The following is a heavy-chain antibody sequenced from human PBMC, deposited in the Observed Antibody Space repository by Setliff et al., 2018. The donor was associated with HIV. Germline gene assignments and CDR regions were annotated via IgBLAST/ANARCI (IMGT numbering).Heavy chain of an antibody. CDR1: GGSMSSYY. V-gene: IGHV4-59*12. D-gene: IGHD4-17*01. CDR3: ARESLSQPYYGGNPKGVWYFDV. J-gene: IGHJ2*01. Sequence: SETLSLTCTVSGGSMSSYYWSWIRQPPGKGLEWIGYIYYSGSTNYNPSLKSRVTISVDTSKNQFSLKLRSVTAADTAVYYCARESLSQPYYGGNPKGVWYFDVWVPETLLVTVSS. CDR2: IYYSGST.